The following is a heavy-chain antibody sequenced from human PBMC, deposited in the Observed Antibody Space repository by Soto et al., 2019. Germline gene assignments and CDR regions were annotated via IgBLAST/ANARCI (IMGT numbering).Heavy chain of an antibody. D-gene: IGHD3-10*01. CDR3: ASTYYGSGSYYFSGYYYYGMDV. V-gene: IGHV4-59*01. CDR2: IYYSGST. CDR1: GGSISSYY. J-gene: IGHJ6*02. Sequence: KPSETLSLTCTVSGGSISSYYWSWIRQPPGKGLEWIGYIYYSGSTNYNPSLKSRVTISVDTSKNQFSLKLSSVTAADTAVYYCASTYYGSGSYYFSGYYYYGMDVWGQGTTVTVSS.